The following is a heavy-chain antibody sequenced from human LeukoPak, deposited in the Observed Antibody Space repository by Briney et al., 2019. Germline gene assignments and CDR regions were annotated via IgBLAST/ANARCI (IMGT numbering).Heavy chain of an antibody. D-gene: IGHD4-17*01. CDR3: ARAEVTTSSLDS. J-gene: IGHJ4*02. CDR2: VYHRGIT. Sequence: SETLSLTCTVSGYSINTGYYCVWIRQPPGKGLEWIGSVYHRGITYYNSSLRSRVTMSMDTSMNQFSLKLRSVTAADTAVYFCARAEVTTSSLDSWGPGTLVTVSS. CDR1: GYSINTGYY. V-gene: IGHV4-38-2*02.